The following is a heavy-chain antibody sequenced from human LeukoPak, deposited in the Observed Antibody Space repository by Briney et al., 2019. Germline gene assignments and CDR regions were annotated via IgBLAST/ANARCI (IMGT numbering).Heavy chain of an antibody. CDR2: INTNTGNP. D-gene: IGHD3-22*01. Sequence: ASVKVSCKASGYTFTSYAMNWVRQAPGQGLEWMGWINTNTGNPTYAQGFTGRSVFSLDTSVSTAYLQISSLKAEDTAVYYCARADDSSGYYYEFIDYWGQGTLVTVSS. CDR3: ARADDSSGYYYEFIDY. V-gene: IGHV7-4-1*02. CDR1: GYTFTSYA. J-gene: IGHJ4*02.